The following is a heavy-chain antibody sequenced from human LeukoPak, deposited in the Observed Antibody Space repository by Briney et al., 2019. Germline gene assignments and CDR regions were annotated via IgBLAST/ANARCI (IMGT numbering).Heavy chain of an antibody. D-gene: IGHD6-6*01. CDR3: ARSAAARRGLYFDY. CDR1: GFTLSSYW. Sequence: GESLKISCKGSGFTLSSYWIGWVRQMPGKGLEWMGIIYPGDSDTRYSPSFQGQVTVSADNSITTAYLQWSSLKASDTAMYYCARSAAARRGLYFDYWGQGTLVTISS. CDR2: IYPGDSDT. J-gene: IGHJ4*02. V-gene: IGHV5-51*01.